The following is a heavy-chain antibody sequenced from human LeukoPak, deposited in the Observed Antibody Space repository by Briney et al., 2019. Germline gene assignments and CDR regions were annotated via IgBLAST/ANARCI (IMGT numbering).Heavy chain of an antibody. Sequence: SETLSLTCTVSGGSISSSSYYWGWIRQPPGKGLEWIGSIYYSGSTYYNPSLKSRVTISVDTSKNQFSLKLSSVTAADTAVYYCARHSFRSCSNNWFDPWGQGTLVTVSS. D-gene: IGHD3-10*01. J-gene: IGHJ5*02. CDR2: IYYSGST. V-gene: IGHV4-39*01. CDR3: ARHSFRSCSNNWFDP. CDR1: GGSISSSSYY.